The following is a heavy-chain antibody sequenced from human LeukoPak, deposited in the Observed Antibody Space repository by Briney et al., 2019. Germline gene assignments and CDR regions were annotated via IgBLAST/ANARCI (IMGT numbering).Heavy chain of an antibody. J-gene: IGHJ5*02. CDR3: AREPLGYCSGGSCFDP. CDR2: INPSGGST. V-gene: IGHV1-46*01. Sequence: GASVKVSCKASGYTFTSYYMHWVRQAPGQGLEWMGIINPSGGSTSYAQKFQGRVTMTRDTSTSTVYMELSSLRSEDTAVYYCAREPLGYCSGGSCFDPWGQGTLVTVSS. D-gene: IGHD2-15*01. CDR1: GYTFTSYY.